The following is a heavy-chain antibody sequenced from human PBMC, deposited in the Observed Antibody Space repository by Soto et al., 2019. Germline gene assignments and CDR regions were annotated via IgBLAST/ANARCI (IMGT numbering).Heavy chain of an antibody. CDR2: IIPIIGIA. V-gene: IGHV1-69*02. Sequence: QVQLVQSGAEVKKPGSSVKVSCKASGGTFSSYTISWVRQAPGQGLEWMGRIIPIIGIANYAQKVQGRVTITQDKSKRTAYMELSSLRSEDTAVYYCAGCSGGSCHLSFDYWGQGTLVTVSS. CDR1: GGTFSSYT. D-gene: IGHD2-15*01. J-gene: IGHJ4*02. CDR3: AGCSGGSCHLSFDY.